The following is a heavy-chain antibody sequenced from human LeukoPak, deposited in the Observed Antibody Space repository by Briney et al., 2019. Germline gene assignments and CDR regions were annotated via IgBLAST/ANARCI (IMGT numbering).Heavy chain of an antibody. J-gene: IGHJ6*04. Sequence: PGGSLRLSCAASGFTFSRYSLNWVRQAPGKGLEWVSSITTSSSYIYYADSVKGRFTISGDNARNSLYLQMNSLRAEDTAVYYCAELGITMIGGVWGKGTTVTISS. D-gene: IGHD3-10*02. V-gene: IGHV3-21*01. CDR3: AELGITMIGGV. CDR2: ITTSSSYI. CDR1: GFTFSRYS.